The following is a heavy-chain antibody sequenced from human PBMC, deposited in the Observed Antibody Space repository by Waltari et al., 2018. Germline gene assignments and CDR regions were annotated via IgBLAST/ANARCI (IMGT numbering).Heavy chain of an antibody. CDR2: IRNKSNSYAT. D-gene: IGHD1-26*01. CDR3: TRALVGASLFDY. J-gene: IGHJ4*02. Sequence: EVQLVESGGGLVQPGGSLKLSCAASGFTFSGSVIHWVGQAPGKGLEWVGRIRNKSNSYATAYGASLKGKFTISSDDSKNTAYLQMNSLKTEDTAVYYCTRALVGASLFDYWGQGILVTVSS. V-gene: IGHV3-73*02. CDR1: GFTFSGSV.